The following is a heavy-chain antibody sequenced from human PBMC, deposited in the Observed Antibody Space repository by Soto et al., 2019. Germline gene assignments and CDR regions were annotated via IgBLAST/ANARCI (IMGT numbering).Heavy chain of an antibody. V-gene: IGHV3-9*01. D-gene: IGHD5-18*01. J-gene: IGHJ3*02. Sequence: GGSLRLSCAASGFTFDDYAMHWVRQAPGKGLEWVSGISWNSGSIGYADSVKGRFTISRDNAKNSLYLQMNSLRAEDTALYYCAKDTGPVTHDAFDIWGQGTMVTVSS. CDR1: GFTFDDYA. CDR3: AKDTGPVTHDAFDI. CDR2: ISWNSGSI.